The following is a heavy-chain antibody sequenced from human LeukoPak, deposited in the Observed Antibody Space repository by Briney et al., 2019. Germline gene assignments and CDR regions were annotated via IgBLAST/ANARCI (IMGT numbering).Heavy chain of an antibody. V-gene: IGHV4-38-2*02. D-gene: IGHD3-10*01. J-gene: IGHJ4*02. CDR2: IYHSGSA. CDR1: GYSISSGYY. Sequence: SETLSLTCTVSGYSISSGYYWGWIRQPPGKGLEWIGSIYHSGSAYYSPSLKSRVTISVDTSKNQFSLKLSSVTAADTAVYYCARAMVLPQPEYWGQGTLVTVSS. CDR3: ARAMVLPQPEY.